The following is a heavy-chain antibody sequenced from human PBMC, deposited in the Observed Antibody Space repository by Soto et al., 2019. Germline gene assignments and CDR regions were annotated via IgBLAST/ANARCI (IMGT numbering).Heavy chain of an antibody. V-gene: IGHV3-30*04. Sequence: QVQLVESGGGVVQPGRSLRLSCAASGFTFSSYTMHWVRQAPGKGLEWVAVISYDGRNKYYADSVKGRFTISRDNPKNTLYLQMKSLRAEDTAVYYCAREAIGYSGSYSDAGAFDIWGQGTMVTVSS. CDR2: ISYDGRNK. D-gene: IGHD1-26*01. J-gene: IGHJ3*02. CDR3: AREAIGYSGSYSDAGAFDI. CDR1: GFTFSSYT.